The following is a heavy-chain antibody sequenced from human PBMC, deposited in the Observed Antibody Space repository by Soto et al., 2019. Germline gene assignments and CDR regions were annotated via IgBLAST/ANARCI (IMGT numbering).Heavy chain of an antibody. Sequence: GGSLRLSCAASGVTVSSNYMSWVRQAPGKGLEWVSVIYSGGSTYYADSVKGRFTISRDNSKNTLYLQMNSLRAEDTAVYYRAVSVAAAGFDYWGQGTLVTVSS. CDR1: GVTVSSNY. CDR3: AVSVAAAGFDY. J-gene: IGHJ4*02. V-gene: IGHV3-53*01. D-gene: IGHD6-13*01. CDR2: IYSGGST.